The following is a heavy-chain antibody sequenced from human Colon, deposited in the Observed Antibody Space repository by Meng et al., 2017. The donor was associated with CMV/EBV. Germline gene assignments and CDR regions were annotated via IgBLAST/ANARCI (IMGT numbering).Heavy chain of an antibody. CDR1: GFTFRSYW. Sequence: GESLKISCAASGFTFRSYWMHWVRQAPGKGLVWVSRLKSDGSSTTYADSVKGRFTISRDNAKNTLYLQMNGLRGEDTAEYYCARDNYYGMDVWGQGTTVTVSS. CDR3: ARDNYYGMDV. V-gene: IGHV3-74*01. J-gene: IGHJ6*02. CDR2: LKSDGSST.